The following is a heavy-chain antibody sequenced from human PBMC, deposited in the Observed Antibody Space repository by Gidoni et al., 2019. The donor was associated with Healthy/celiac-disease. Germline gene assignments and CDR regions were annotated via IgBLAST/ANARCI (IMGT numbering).Heavy chain of an antibody. J-gene: IGHJ4*02. D-gene: IGHD1-26*01. CDR3: ARNGGNPPVDY. CDR1: GGSISSGSYY. CDR2: IYTSGST. Sequence: QVQLQESGPGLVKPSQTLSLTCTVSGGSISSGSYYWSWIRQPAGKGLEWIGRIYTSGSTNYNPSLKSRVTISVDTSKNQFSLKLSSVTAADTAVYYCARNGGNPPVDYWGQGTLVTVSS. V-gene: IGHV4-61*02.